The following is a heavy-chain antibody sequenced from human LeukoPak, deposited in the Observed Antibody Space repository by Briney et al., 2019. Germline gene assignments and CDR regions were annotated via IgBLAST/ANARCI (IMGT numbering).Heavy chain of an antibody. CDR2: ISSGGSTI. V-gene: IGHV3-48*03. CDR1: GFTFSSYE. D-gene: IGHD2-21*01. Sequence: GGSLRLSCAASGFTFSSYEMNWVRQAPGKGLEWVSYISSGGSTIYYADSVKGRFTVSRDNAKGSLFLQMNSLQDADTAVYYCARAPTPYFTYYMDVWGKGTTVTVSS. CDR3: ARAPTPYFTYYMDV. J-gene: IGHJ6*03.